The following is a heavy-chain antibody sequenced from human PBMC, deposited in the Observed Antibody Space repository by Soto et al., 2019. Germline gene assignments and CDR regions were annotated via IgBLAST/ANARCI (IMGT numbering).Heavy chain of an antibody. V-gene: IGHV3-74*01. J-gene: IGHJ3*02. CDR3: ARGCSSTTCQGAFDI. CDR1: GFTFSTYW. CDR2: INSDSSST. Sequence: GGSLRLSCAASGFTFSTYWMHWVRQAPGKGLVWVSRINSDSSSTSYADSVKGRISISRDNAKNTLYLQMNSLRAEDTAVYYCARGCSSTTCQGAFDIWGQGTMVTVS. D-gene: IGHD2-2*01.